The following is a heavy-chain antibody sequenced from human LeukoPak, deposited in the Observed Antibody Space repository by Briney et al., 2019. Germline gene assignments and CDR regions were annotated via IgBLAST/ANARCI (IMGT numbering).Heavy chain of an antibody. J-gene: IGHJ4*02. V-gene: IGHV3-23*01. Sequence: GGSLRLSCAASGSTFSSYAMNWVRQAPGKGLEWVSGITSSGADTHYADSVKGRFTISTDNSKSTLYLQMHSLRVEDTAVYYCAKGREPHIRTITTPFDYWGQGTQVTVSS. CDR1: GSTFSSYA. CDR3: AKGREPHIRTITTPFDY. CDR2: ITSSGADT. D-gene: IGHD5-12*01.